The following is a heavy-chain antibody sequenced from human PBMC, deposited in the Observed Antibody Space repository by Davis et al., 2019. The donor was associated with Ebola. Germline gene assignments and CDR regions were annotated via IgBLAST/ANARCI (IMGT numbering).Heavy chain of an antibody. Sequence: PGGSLRLSCAASGFTFTTYSMSWVRQAPGKALEWVSSISSDSDYIYYADSAKGRFTISRDNAKNSLFLQMNSLRAEDTAVYYCARGGLRGDYWGQGTLVTVSS. D-gene: IGHD1-26*01. CDR2: ISSDSDYI. CDR3: ARGGLRGDY. CDR1: GFTFTTYS. V-gene: IGHV3-21*01. J-gene: IGHJ4*02.